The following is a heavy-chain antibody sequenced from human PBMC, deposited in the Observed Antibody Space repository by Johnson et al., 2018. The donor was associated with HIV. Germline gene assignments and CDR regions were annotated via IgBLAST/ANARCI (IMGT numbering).Heavy chain of an antibody. CDR3: ARVLGGGKTGTTGVAFDI. V-gene: IGHV3-23*04. Sequence: VQLVESGGGLVQSGGSLRLSCAASGFTFSSYAMSWVRQAPGKGLEWVSAISGSGGSTYYADFVKVRFTISRDNAKNSLYLQMNSLRAEDTAVYYCARVLGGGKTGTTGVAFDIWGQGTMVTVSS. CDR2: ISGSGGST. D-gene: IGHD1-7*01. J-gene: IGHJ3*02. CDR1: GFTFSSYA.